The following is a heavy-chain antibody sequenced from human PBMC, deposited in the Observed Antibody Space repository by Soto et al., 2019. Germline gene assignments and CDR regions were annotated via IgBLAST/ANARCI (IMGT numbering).Heavy chain of an antibody. V-gene: IGHV1-18*01. CDR3: ARVRYGDY. Sequence: QVHLVQSGAEVKKPGASVKVSCKGSGYIFTTYGITWVRQAPGQGLEWMGWISAHNGNTNYAQKLQGRVTVTRDTPTSTAYMELRNLRSDDTSVYYCARVRYGDYWSQGALVTVSS. CDR2: ISAHNGNT. D-gene: IGHD1-1*01. J-gene: IGHJ4*02. CDR1: GYIFTTYG.